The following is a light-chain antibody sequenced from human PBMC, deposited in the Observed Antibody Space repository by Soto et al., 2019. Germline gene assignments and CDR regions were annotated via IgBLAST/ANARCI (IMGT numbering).Light chain of an antibody. J-gene: IGLJ2*01. Sequence: QTVVTQEPSLTVSPGGTVTLTCGSRTGAVTSGHYPYWFQQKPGQAPRTLIYDTTNKHSWTPARFSGSLLGGKAALTLSGAQPEDEADYYCMLSYTGAVLFGGGTQLTVL. CDR2: DTT. CDR3: MLSYTGAVL. CDR1: TGAVTSGHY. V-gene: IGLV7-46*01.